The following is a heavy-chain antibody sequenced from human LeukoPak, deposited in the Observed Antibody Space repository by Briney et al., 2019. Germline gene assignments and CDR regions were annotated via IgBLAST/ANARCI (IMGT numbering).Heavy chain of an antibody. CDR2: ISGSGGST. V-gene: IGHV3-23*01. CDR1: GFTFSSYA. J-gene: IGHJ5*02. D-gene: IGHD6-13*01. Sequence: GGSLRLSCAASGFTFSSYAMSWVRQAPGKGLEWVSAISGSGGSTYYADSVKGRFTISRDNSKNTLYLQMNSLRAEDTAVYYCATTPGMYSGSWGENWFDPWGQGTLVTVSS. CDR3: ATTPGMYSGSWGENWFDP.